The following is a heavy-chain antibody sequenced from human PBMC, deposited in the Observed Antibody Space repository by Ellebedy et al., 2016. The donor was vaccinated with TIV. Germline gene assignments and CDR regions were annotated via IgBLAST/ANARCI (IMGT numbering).Heavy chain of an antibody. CDR2: ISSSSATI. V-gene: IGHV3-48*01. CDR1: GFTFSSYS. J-gene: IGHJ4*02. CDR3: ARDYDSSPIDF. Sequence: GGSLRLSCAASGFTFSSYSMNWVRQAPGKGLEWLSFISSSSATIYYADSVKGRFTISRDNAKNSLYLQMNSLRAEDTAIYYCARDYDSSPIDFWGQGTLVTVSS. D-gene: IGHD3-22*01.